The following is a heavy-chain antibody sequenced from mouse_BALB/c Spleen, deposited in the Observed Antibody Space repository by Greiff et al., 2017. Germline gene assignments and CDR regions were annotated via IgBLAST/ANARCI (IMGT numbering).Heavy chain of an antibody. V-gene: IGHV3-2*02. CDR1: GYSITSDYA. J-gene: IGHJ4*01. D-gene: IGHD4-1*01. CDR2: ISYSGST. CDR3: ARSGTGTAMDY. Sequence: ESGPGLVKPSQSLSLTCTVTGYSITSDYAWNWIRQFPGNKLEWMGYISYSGSTSYNPSLKSRISITRDTSKNQFFLQLNSVTTEDTATYYCARSGTGTAMDYWGQGTSVTVSS.